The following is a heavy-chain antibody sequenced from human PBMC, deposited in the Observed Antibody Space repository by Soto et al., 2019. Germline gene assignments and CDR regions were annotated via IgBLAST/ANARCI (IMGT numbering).Heavy chain of an antibody. CDR2: IIPIFGTA. V-gene: IGHV1-69*01. CDR1: GGTFSSYA. J-gene: IGHJ4*02. Sequence: QVQLVQSGAEVKQPGSSVKVSCKASGGTFSSYAISWVRQAPGQGLEWMGGIIPIFGTANYAQKFQGRVTITADESTSTAYMELSSLRSEDTAVYYCARDIEYYYDSSGYYLSFGYWGQGTLVTVSS. CDR3: ARDIEYYYDSSGYYLSFGY. D-gene: IGHD3-22*01.